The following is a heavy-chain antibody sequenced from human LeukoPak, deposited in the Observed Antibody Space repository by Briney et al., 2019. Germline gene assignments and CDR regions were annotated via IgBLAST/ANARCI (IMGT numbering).Heavy chain of an antibody. Sequence: ASVKVSCKASGGTFSSYAIGWVRQAPGQGLEWMGGIIPIFGTANYAQKFQGRVTITADESTSTAYMELSSLRSEDTAVYYCARVALLTMVRGVIIKAFDYWGQGTLVTVSS. J-gene: IGHJ4*02. CDR2: IIPIFGTA. CDR1: GGTFSSYA. V-gene: IGHV1-69*13. CDR3: ARVALLTMVRGVIIKAFDY. D-gene: IGHD3-10*01.